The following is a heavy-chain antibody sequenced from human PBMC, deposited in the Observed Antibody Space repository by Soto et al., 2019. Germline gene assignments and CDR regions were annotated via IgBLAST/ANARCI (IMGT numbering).Heavy chain of an antibody. J-gene: IGHJ4*02. CDR1: GFTFSSYA. CDR2: ISYDGSNK. Sequence: QVQLVESGGGVVQPGRSLRLSCAASGFTFSSYAMHWVRQAPGKGLEWVAVISYDGSNKYYADSVKGRFTISRDNSKNTLYLQMNSLGAEDTAVYYCARLPSGLAWGVYWGQGTLVTVSS. V-gene: IGHV3-30-3*01. D-gene: IGHD3-16*01. CDR3: ARLPSGLAWGVY.